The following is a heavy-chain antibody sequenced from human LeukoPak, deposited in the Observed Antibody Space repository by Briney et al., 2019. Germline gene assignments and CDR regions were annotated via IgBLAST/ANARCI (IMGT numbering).Heavy chain of an antibody. CDR1: DGSFSDYY. Sequence: SETLSLTCGVYDGSFSDYYWGWIRQPPGKGLEWIGSIYYSGSTYYNPSLKSRVTISVDTSKNQFSLKLSSVTAADTAVYYCARYSSGWSRYTIDYWGQGTLVTVSS. J-gene: IGHJ4*02. V-gene: IGHV4-34*01. D-gene: IGHD6-19*01. CDR2: IYYSGST. CDR3: ARYSSGWSRYTIDY.